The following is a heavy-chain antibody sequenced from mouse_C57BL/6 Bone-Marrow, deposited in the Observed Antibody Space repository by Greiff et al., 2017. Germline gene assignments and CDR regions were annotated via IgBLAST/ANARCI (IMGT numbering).Heavy chain of an antibody. Sequence: QVQLKESGPGLVQPSQSLSITCTVSGFSLTSYGVHWVRQSPGTGLEWLGVIWSGGSTDYNAAFISRLSISKDNSKSQVFFKMNSLQADDTAIYYCARGWLLRYYAMDYWGQGTSVTVSS. V-gene: IGHV2-2*01. CDR1: GFSLTSYG. J-gene: IGHJ4*01. CDR3: ARGWLLRYYAMDY. CDR2: IWSGGST. D-gene: IGHD2-3*01.